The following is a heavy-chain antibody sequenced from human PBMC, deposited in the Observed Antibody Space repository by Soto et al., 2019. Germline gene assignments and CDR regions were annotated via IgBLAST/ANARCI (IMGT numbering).Heavy chain of an antibody. D-gene: IGHD3-22*01. CDR3: ARDDDPYYDDSSGYHFDY. CDR1: GGSISSYY. V-gene: IGHV4-59*01. J-gene: IGHJ4*02. Sequence: SETLSLTCTVSGGSISSYYWSWIRQPPGKGLEWIGYIYYSGSTNYNPSLKSRVTISVDTSKNQFSLKLSSVTAADTAVYYCARDDDPYYDDSSGYHFDYWGQGDLVTVSS. CDR2: IYYSGST.